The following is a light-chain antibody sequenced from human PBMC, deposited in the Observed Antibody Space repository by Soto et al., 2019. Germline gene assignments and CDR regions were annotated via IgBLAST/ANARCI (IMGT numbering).Light chain of an antibody. V-gene: IGKV1-5*03. CDR2: KAS. CDR3: QQVNVYTST. Sequence: DIPVTQSPSTLSGSVGDRVTLTCRASQTISSWLAWYQKKPGKDPKLLIYKASTLKSGVPSRFSGSGSGTEFTLTISRLQTDDFATYECQQVNVYTSTFGGGTKVDIK. CDR1: QTISSW. J-gene: IGKJ4*01.